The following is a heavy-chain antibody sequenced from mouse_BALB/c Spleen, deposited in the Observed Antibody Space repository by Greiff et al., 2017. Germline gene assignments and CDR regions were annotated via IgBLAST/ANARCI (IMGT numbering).Heavy chain of an antibody. CDR2: ISSGGSYT. CDR1: GFTFSSYA. V-gene: IGHV5-9-1*01. D-gene: IGHD1-1*01. Sequence: EVMLVESGGGLVKPGGSLKLSCAASGFTFSSYAMSWVRQTPEKRLEWVATISSGGSYTYYPDSVKGRFTISRDNAKNTLYLQMSSLRSEDTAMYYCARNSITTVVATPLDYWGQGTTLTVSS. CDR3: ARNSITTVVATPLDY. J-gene: IGHJ2*01.